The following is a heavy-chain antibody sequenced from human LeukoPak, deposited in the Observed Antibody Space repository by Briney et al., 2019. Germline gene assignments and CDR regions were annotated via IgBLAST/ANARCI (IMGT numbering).Heavy chain of an antibody. Sequence: PSETLSLTCTVSGVSISSGDYYWSWIRQHPGKGLEWMGYIYYSGYTYYNPSLKSRVTLSVDTSKNQFSLKLSSVTAADTAVYYCARAGGSGGLLWFGELPTTYFDYWGQGTLVTVSS. CDR2: IYYSGYT. V-gene: IGHV4-30-4*08. D-gene: IGHD3-10*01. CDR3: ARAGGSGGLLWFGELPTTYFDY. J-gene: IGHJ4*02. CDR1: GVSISSGDYY.